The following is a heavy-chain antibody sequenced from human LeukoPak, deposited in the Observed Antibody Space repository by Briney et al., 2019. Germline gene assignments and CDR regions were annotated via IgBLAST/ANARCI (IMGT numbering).Heavy chain of an antibody. V-gene: IGHV4-30-4*07. D-gene: IGHD5-24*01. Sequence: SETLSLTCAVSGGSISSGGYSWSWIRQPPGKGLEWIGYIYYSGSTSYNPSLKSRVTISVDTSKNQFSLKLSSVTAADTAVYYCARLWPLGRWQRNNWFDPWGQGTLVTVSS. J-gene: IGHJ5*02. CDR3: ARLWPLGRWQRNNWFDP. CDR1: GGSISSGGYS. CDR2: IYYSGST.